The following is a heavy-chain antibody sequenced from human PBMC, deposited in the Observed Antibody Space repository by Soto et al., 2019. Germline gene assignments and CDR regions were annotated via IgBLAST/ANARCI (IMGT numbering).Heavy chain of an antibody. J-gene: IGHJ4*02. CDR3: ARDGTPGFDY. CDR1: GGSISSYY. CDR2: IYYSGST. Sequence: SETLSLTCTVSGGSISSYYWSWIRQPPGKGLEWIGYIYYSGSTNYNPSLKSRVTISVDTSKNQFSLKLSSVTAADTAVYYCARDGTPGFDYWGQGTLVTVSS. D-gene: IGHD1-26*01. V-gene: IGHV4-59*01.